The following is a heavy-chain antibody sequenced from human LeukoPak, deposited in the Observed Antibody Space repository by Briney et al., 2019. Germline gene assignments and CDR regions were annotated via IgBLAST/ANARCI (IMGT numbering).Heavy chain of an antibody. CDR3: ARVPLASSFGSSYYYYGMDV. CDR2: IYYSGST. Sequence: SETLSLTCTVSGGSISSYYWSWIRQPPGKGLEWIGYIYYSGSTNYNPSLKSRVTISVDTSKNQFPPKLSSVTAADTAVYYCARVPLASSFGSSYYYYGMDVWGQGTTVTVSS. V-gene: IGHV4-59*01. CDR1: GGSISSYY. J-gene: IGHJ6*02. D-gene: IGHD3-16*01.